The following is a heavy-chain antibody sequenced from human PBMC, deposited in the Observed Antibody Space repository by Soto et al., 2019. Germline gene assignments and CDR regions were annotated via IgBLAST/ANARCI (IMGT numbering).Heavy chain of an antibody. J-gene: IGHJ6*02. V-gene: IGHV1-69*01. D-gene: IGHD2-2*01. Sequence: QVQLVQSGAEVKKPGSSVKVSCKASGGTFSSYAISWVRQAPGQGLEWMGGIIPISDTTNYAQKFQGRVTSTADESTSTAYMELRSLRSEDTAVYYCARSQGSSTSLEIYYYYYYSMDVWGQGTTVTVSS. CDR3: ARSQGSSTSLEIYYYYYYSMDV. CDR2: IIPISDTT. CDR1: GGTFSSYA.